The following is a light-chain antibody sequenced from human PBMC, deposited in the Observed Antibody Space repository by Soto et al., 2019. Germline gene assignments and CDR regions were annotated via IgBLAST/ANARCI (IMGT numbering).Light chain of an antibody. J-gene: IGKJ1*01. CDR3: QQYNAYSQA. Sequence: DIQMTQSPSTLSASVGDRVTITCRASERVSRWLAWYQQKPGRTPKLLIYQASTLETGVPSRFSGSGSGTEFTLTLSSLQPDDFATYYCQQYNAYSQAFGQGTKVEIK. CDR1: ERVSRW. V-gene: IGKV1-5*03. CDR2: QAS.